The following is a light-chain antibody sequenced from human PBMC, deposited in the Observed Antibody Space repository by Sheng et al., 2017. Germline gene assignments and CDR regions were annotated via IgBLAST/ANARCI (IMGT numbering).Light chain of an antibody. CDR3: QTWDTGIRV. V-gene: IGLV4-69*01. Sequence: QLVLTQSPSASASLGASVTLTCTLNSGHNNYAIAWYQQQPEKGPRYLMKINSDGSHTKGDGIPDRFSASSSGAERYLSISSLQSEDEADYYCQTWDTGIRVFGGGTKLTVL. J-gene: IGLJ3*02. CDR2: INSDGSH. CDR1: SGHNNYA.